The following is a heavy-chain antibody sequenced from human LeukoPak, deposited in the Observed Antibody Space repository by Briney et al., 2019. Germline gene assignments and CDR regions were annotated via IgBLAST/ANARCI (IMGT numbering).Heavy chain of an antibody. J-gene: IGHJ4*02. CDR2: ISASGAST. CDR1: EFTFSAYA. D-gene: IGHD6-19*01. CDR3: AEGGIAVTGDFDY. Sequence: GGSLRLSCAASEFTFSAYAMSWVRQAPGRGLEWVSSISASGASTYYADFVRGRFTISRDNSKNTLYLQMNSLRAEDSAVYYCAEGGIAVTGDFDYWGQGTLVTVSS. V-gene: IGHV3-23*01.